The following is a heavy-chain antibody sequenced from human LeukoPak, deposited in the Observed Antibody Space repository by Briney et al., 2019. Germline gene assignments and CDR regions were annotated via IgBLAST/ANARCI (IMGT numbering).Heavy chain of an antibody. CDR1: GFSFSDSW. J-gene: IGHJ4*02. Sequence: GGSLRLSCAASGFSFSDSWMSWVRQAPGKGPEWVANIKGDGSLKNYVDSVKDRFTISRDNAKKSLYVQMNSLRVEDTAVYYCARGGRGDVSGYAWLDYWGQGILVTVSS. CDR2: IKGDGSLK. CDR3: ARGGRGDVSGYAWLDY. V-gene: IGHV3-7*04. D-gene: IGHD6-25*01.